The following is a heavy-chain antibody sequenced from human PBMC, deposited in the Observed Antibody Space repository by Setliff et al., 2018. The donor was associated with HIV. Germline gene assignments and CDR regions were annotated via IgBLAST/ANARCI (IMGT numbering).Heavy chain of an antibody. D-gene: IGHD2-2*01. V-gene: IGHV4-31*03. CDR2: VYYTGST. CDR1: GGSTSSDAYY. CDR3: ATKPRPIVVVPAATFWYFDL. J-gene: IGHJ2*01. Sequence: ASETLSLTCTVSGGSTSSDAYYWSWIRQHPGKGLEWIGYVYYTGSTYYNPSLKSRVTMSVDTSKNQFSLKLSSVTVADTAIYYCATKPRPIVVVPAATFWYFDLWGRGTLVTVSS.